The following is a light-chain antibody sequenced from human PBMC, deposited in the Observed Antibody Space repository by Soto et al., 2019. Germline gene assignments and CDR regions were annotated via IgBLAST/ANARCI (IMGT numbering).Light chain of an antibody. CDR2: GAS. V-gene: IGKV3-15*01. Sequence: EIVMTQSPATLSVSPGERATLSCRASQSVNSSLAWYQQKPGQAPRLLIYGASTRATGIPASFIGNGSGTEFTLTASSLQPEDFAVYYCQQYNNWPFTFGPGTKVDI. J-gene: IGKJ3*01. CDR3: QQYNNWPFT. CDR1: QSVNSS.